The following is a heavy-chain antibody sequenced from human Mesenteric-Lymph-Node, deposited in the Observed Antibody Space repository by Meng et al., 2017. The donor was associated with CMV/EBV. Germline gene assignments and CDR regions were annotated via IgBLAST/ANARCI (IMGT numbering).Heavy chain of an antibody. J-gene: IGHJ4*02. CDR1: GYSFTSYW. D-gene: IGHD1-26*01. V-gene: IGHV5-51*01. Sequence: KVSCKGSGYSFTSYWIGWVRQMPGKGLEWMGIIYPGDSDTRYSPSFQGQVTISADKSISTAYLQWSSLKASDTATYYCARSLKGGGATFDYWGQGTLVTVSS. CDR3: ARSLKGGGATFDY. CDR2: IYPGDSDT.